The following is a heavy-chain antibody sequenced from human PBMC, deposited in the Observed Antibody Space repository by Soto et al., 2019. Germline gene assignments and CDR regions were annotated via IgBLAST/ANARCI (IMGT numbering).Heavy chain of an antibody. CDR1: GYTFTSYG. D-gene: IGHD3-22*01. J-gene: IGHJ3*02. V-gene: IGHV1-18*01. Sequence: ASVKVSCKASGYTFTSYGISWVRQAPGQGLERMGWISAYNGNTNYAQKLQGRVTMTTDTSTSTAYMELRSLRSDDTAVYYCARETEYYDSSGYYNLAFDIWGQGTMVTVSS. CDR3: ARETEYYDSSGYYNLAFDI. CDR2: ISAYNGNT.